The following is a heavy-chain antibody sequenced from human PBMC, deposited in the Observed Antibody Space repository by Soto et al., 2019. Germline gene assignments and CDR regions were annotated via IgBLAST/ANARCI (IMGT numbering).Heavy chain of an antibody. CDR1: GFTFSSYG. D-gene: IGHD3-3*02. V-gene: IGHV3-33*01. Sequence: QVQLVESGGGVVQPGRSLRLSCAASGFTFSSYGMHWVRQAPGKGLEWVAVIWYDGSNKYYADSVKGRFTISRDNSKNTLYLQMNSLRAEDTAVYYCARDSTLLAEPYYFDYWGQGTLVTVSS. CDR3: ARDSTLLAEPYYFDY. J-gene: IGHJ4*02. CDR2: IWYDGSNK.